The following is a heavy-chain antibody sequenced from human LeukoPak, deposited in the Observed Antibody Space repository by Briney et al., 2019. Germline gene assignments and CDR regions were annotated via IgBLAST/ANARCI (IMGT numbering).Heavy chain of an antibody. CDR1: GYTFTSYY. Sequence: GASVKVSCKASGYTFTSYYMHWVRQAPGQGLEWMGIINPSGGSTSYAQKFQGRVTMTRDTSTSTVYMELSSLRPEDTAVYYCARGYSYYYDSSGYYYWFDPWGQGTLVTVSS. CDR3: ARGYSYYYDSSGYYYWFDP. D-gene: IGHD3-22*01. J-gene: IGHJ5*02. V-gene: IGHV1-46*01. CDR2: INPSGGST.